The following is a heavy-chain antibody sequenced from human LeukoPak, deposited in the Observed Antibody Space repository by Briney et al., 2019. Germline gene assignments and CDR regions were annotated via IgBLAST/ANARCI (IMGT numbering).Heavy chain of an antibody. V-gene: IGHV3-23*01. CDR2: FSGSVDTT. Sequence: GGSLRLSCAASGFTFSTYAMNWVRQAPGKGLEWVSTFSGSVDTTYYADSVKGRFTISRDNAKNSLYLQMNSLRAGDTAVYYCARAMVRGVIIGAYDMWGQGTMVTVSS. J-gene: IGHJ3*02. D-gene: IGHD3-10*01. CDR1: GFTFSTYA. CDR3: ARAMVRGVIIGAYDM.